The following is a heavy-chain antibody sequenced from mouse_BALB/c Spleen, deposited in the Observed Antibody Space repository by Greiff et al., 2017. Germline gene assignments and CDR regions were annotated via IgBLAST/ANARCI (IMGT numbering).Heavy chain of an antibody. CDR2: INSNGGST. CDR1: GFTFSSYG. V-gene: IGHV5-6-3*01. J-gene: IGHJ4*01. CDR3: AREDYDYDGAMDY. Sequence: VQLKESGGGLVQPGGSLKLSCAASGFTFSSYGMSWVRQTPDKRLELVATINSNGGSTYYPDSVKGRFTISRDNAKNTLYLQMSSLKSEDTAMYYCAREDYDYDGAMDYWGQGTSVTVSS. D-gene: IGHD2-4*01.